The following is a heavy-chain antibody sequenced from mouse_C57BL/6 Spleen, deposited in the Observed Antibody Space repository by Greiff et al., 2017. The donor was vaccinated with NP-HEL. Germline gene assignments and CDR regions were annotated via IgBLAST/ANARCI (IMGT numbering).Heavy chain of an antibody. CDR3: AKNYDYFYYAMDY. J-gene: IGHJ4*01. CDR1: GFSLTSYG. V-gene: IGHV2-5*01. CDR2: IWRGGST. Sequence: QVQLKQSGPGLVQPSQCLSITCTVSGFSLTSYGVHWVRQSPGKGLEWLGVIWRGGSTDYNAAFMSRLSITKDNSKSQVFFKMNSLQADDTAIYYCAKNYDYFYYAMDYWGQGTSVTVSS. D-gene: IGHD2-4*01.